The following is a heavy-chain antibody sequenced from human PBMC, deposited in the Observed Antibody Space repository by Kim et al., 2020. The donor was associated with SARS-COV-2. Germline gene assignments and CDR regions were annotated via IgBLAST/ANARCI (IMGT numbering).Heavy chain of an antibody. V-gene: IGHV3-11*03. CDR1: GFTFSDYY. CDR3: ARPASLDYYDSSGTDAFDI. J-gene: IGHJ3*02. Sequence: GGSLRLSCAASGFTFSDYYMSWIRQAPGKGLEWVSYISSSSSYTNYADSVKGRFTISRDNAKNSLYLQMNSLRAEDTAVYYCARPASLDYYDSSGTDAFDIWGQGTMVTVSS. CDR2: ISSSSSYT. D-gene: IGHD3-22*01.